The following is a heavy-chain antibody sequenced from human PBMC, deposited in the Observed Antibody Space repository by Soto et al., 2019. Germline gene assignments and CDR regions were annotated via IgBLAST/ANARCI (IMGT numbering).Heavy chain of an antibody. CDR2: INHSGST. J-gene: IGHJ1*01. D-gene: IGHD4-17*01. CDR1: GGSFSGYY. CDR3: ARVGPLMTTVTTRYFQH. V-gene: IGHV4-34*01. Sequence: SETLSLTCAVYGGSFSGYYWSWIRQPPGKGLEWIGEINHSGSTNYNPSLKSRVTISVDTSKNQFSLKLSSVTAADTAVYYCARVGPLMTTVTTRYFQHWGQGTLVTVSS.